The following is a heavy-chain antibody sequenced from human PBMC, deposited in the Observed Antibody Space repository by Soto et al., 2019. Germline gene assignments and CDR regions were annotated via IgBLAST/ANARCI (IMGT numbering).Heavy chain of an antibody. CDR1: GFTFINCA. V-gene: IGHV3-23*01. D-gene: IGHD6-19*01. Sequence: EVQLWESGGGLVQPGGSLRLSCEASGFTFINCAMSWVRQAPGKGLEWVSGISGTGRSTFYADSVEGRFTISRDNSKNTVYLQMNSLRAEDTAVYYCAKGNTSGWYFFDYWGQGTLVTLSS. CDR3: AKGNTSGWYFFDY. CDR2: ISGTGRST. J-gene: IGHJ4*02.